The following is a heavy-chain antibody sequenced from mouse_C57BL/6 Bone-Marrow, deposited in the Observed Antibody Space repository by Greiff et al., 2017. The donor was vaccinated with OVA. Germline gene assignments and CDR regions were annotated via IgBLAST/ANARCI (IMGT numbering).Heavy chain of an antibody. CDR2: IYPGSGNT. Sequence: QVQLKQSGAELVRPGASVKLSCKASGYTFTDYYINWVKQRPGQGLEWIARIYPGSGNTYYNEKFKGKATLTAEKSSSTAYMQLSSLTSEDSAVYFCARRYYYGSSWYFDVWGKGTTVTVSS. CDR1: GYTFTDYY. D-gene: IGHD1-1*01. V-gene: IGHV1-76*01. CDR3: ARRYYYGSSWYFDV. J-gene: IGHJ1*03.